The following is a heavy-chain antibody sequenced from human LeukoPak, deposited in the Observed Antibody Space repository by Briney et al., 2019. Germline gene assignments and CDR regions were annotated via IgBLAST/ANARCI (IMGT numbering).Heavy chain of an antibody. D-gene: IGHD3-10*01. V-gene: IGHV4-31*03. CDR3: ARVLSRGVIENWFDP. CDR1: GGSISSGGYY. Sequence: SSENLSLTCTVSGGSISSGGYYWSWIRQHPGKGLEWIGYIYYSGSTYYNPSLKSRVTISVDTSKNQFSLKLSSVTAADTAVYYCARVLSRGVIENWFDPWGQGTLVTVSS. J-gene: IGHJ5*02. CDR2: IYYSGST.